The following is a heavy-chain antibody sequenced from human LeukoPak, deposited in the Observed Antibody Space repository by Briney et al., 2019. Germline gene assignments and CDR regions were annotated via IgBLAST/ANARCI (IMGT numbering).Heavy chain of an antibody. J-gene: IGHJ4*02. Sequence: GGSLRLSCAASGFTLSTYSMNWVRQAPGKGLEWVSYIGTGSGIISYVDSVKGRFTISRDDAKNSLYLQMNSLRAEDAAVYYCARDKDWAFDYWGQGTLVTVSS. CDR3: ARDKDWAFDY. CDR2: IGTGSGII. D-gene: IGHD3-9*01. V-gene: IGHV3-48*01. CDR1: GFTLSTYS.